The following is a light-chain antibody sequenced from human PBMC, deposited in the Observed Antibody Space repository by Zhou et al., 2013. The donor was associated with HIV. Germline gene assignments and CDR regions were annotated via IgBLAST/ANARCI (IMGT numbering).Light chain of an antibody. Sequence: DIQMTQSPSTLSASVGDRVTITCRASQYISSWLAWYQQKPGKAPKLLIYDVSNLETGVPSRFSGSGSGTHFTFTINSLQPEDTATYYCQQYDGLPFTFGPGTKVDVK. CDR3: QQYDGLPFT. CDR1: QYISSW. V-gene: IGKV1-33*01. CDR2: DVS. J-gene: IGKJ3*01.